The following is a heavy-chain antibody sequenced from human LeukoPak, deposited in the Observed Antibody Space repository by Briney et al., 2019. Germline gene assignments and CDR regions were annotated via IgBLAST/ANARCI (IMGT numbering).Heavy chain of an antibody. V-gene: IGHV3-48*01. CDR1: GFTFSSYS. CDR3: TRDRGGSYTPLDY. J-gene: IGHJ4*02. D-gene: IGHD1-26*01. CDR2: INGNSAAI. Sequence: GGSLRLSCAASGFTFSSYSMNWVRQAPGKGLEWVSFINGNSAAINYADSVRGRFTISRDNAKNSVYLQMNSLRAEDTAVYYCTRDRGGSYTPLDYWGQGTLVTVSS.